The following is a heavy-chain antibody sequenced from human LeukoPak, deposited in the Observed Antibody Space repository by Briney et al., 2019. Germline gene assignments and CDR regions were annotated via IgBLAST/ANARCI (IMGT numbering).Heavy chain of an antibody. CDR3: ARGLPNWNYEA. J-gene: IGHJ5*02. V-gene: IGHV3-21*01. D-gene: IGHD1-7*01. CDR2: ISSSSSYI. Sequence: GGSLRLSCAASGFTLSSYSMNWVRQAPGKGLEWVSSISSSSSYIYYADSVKGRFTISRDNAKNSLYLQMNSLRAEDTAVYYCARGLPNWNYEAWGQGTLVTVSS. CDR1: GFTLSSYS.